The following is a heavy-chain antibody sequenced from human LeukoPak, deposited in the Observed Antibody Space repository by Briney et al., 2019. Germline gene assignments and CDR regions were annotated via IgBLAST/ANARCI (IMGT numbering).Heavy chain of an antibody. D-gene: IGHD6-13*01. CDR3: ARQQSAGAFDY. Sequence: SETLSLTCAVYGESFSGYYWSWIRQPPGKGLEWIGEINHSGSTNYNPSLKSRVTISVDTSKNQFSLKLSSVTAADTAVYYCARQQSAGAFDYWGQGTLVTVSS. CDR2: INHSGST. CDR1: GESFSGYY. V-gene: IGHV4-34*01. J-gene: IGHJ4*02.